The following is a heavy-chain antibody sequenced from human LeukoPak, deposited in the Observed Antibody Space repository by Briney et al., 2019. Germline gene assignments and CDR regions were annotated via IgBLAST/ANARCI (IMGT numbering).Heavy chain of an antibody. CDR2: ISGPGGTT. CDR3: ARDPGVIPVHYMDV. D-gene: IGHD4-23*01. Sequence: GGSLRLSCVVSGFTFSTYAMTWVRHAPGKGLERVSDISGPGGTTYYAASVRGRFTISRDHSKITLFVQMNSLRAEDAAVYYCARDPGVIPVHYMDVWGKGTTVIVSS. CDR1: GFTFSTYA. V-gene: IGHV3-23*01. J-gene: IGHJ6*03.